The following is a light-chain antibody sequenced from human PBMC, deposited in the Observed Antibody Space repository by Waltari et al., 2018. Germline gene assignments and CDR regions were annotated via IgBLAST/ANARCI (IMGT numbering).Light chain of an antibody. J-gene: IGKJ1*01. Sequence: CRASQSIGRYLIWYQKKPGQATRLLIYGASSRAAGIPDRCSGSGSGTDFSLTISRLEPEDFAVYYCQNHERLPAVFGQGTKVEIK. CDR1: QSIGRY. CDR2: GAS. CDR3: QNHERLPAV. V-gene: IGKV3-20*01.